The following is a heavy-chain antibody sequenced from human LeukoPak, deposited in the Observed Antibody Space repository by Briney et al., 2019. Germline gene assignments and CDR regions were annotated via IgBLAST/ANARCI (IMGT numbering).Heavy chain of an antibody. CDR2: MNPNSGNT. CDR3: ARGGSYVNYDSTPFDP. D-gene: IGHD3-22*01. CDR1: GYTFTSYD. J-gene: IGHJ5*02. V-gene: IGHV1-8*01. Sequence: GESLKISCKASGYTFTSYDINWVRQATGQGLEWMGWMNPNSGNTGYAQKFQGRVTMTRNTSISTAYMELSSLRSEDTAVYYCARGGSYVNYDSTPFDPWGQGTLVTVSS.